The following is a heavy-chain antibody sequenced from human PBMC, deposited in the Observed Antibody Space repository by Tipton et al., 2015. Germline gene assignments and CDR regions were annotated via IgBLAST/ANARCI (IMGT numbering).Heavy chain of an antibody. CDR2: ISSSSSYI. Sequence: SLRLSCAASGFTFSNYSMNWVRQAPGKGLEWVSSISSSSSYIFYADSVKGRFTISRDNAKNSLYLQMNSLRAEDTAVYYCARDQGYHSSGSQHWGQGTLVTVSS. CDR1: GFTFSNYS. J-gene: IGHJ1*01. CDR3: ARDQGYHSSGSQH. V-gene: IGHV3-21*04. D-gene: IGHD3-22*01.